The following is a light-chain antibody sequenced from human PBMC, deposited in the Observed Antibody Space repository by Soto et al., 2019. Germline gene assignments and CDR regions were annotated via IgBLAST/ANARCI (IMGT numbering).Light chain of an antibody. Sequence: DIQMTQSPSSLSASVGDRVTITCRASQNINTHLNWYQQKPGRAPKLLISTSANLQSEVPSRFSGSGSGTEFTLTISGLLPEGFATYYCQQSSSAPLTFGGGTKVEMK. CDR3: QQSSSAPLT. V-gene: IGKV1-39*01. CDR1: QNINTH. J-gene: IGKJ4*01. CDR2: TSA.